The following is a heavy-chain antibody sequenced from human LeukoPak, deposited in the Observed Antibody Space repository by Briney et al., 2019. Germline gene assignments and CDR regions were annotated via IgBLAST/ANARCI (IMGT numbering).Heavy chain of an antibody. CDR2: ISSSSSYI. CDR3: AKDLGTGTHLYAFDI. V-gene: IGHV3-21*01. J-gene: IGHJ3*02. D-gene: IGHD1-1*01. Sequence: PGGSLRLSCAASGFTFSSYSMNWVRQAPGKGLEWVSSISSSSSYIYYADSVKGRFTISRDNSKNTLYLQMNSLRAEDTDVYYCAKDLGTGTHLYAFDIWGQGTMVTVSS. CDR1: GFTFSSYS.